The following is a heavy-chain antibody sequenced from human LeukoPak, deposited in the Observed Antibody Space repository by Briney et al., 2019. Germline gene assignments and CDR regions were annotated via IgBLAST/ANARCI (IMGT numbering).Heavy chain of an antibody. CDR1: GGSISSGDYY. J-gene: IGHJ3*02. CDR2: IYHGGST. CDR3: ASGDYYDSSGYYPNAFDI. D-gene: IGHD3-22*01. Sequence: SETLSLTCTVSGGSISSGDYYWSWIRQPPGKGLEWIGYIYHGGSTYYNPSLKSRVTISVDTSKNQFSLKLSSVTAADTAVYYCASGDYYDSSGYYPNAFDIWGQGTMVTVSS. V-gene: IGHV4-30-4*01.